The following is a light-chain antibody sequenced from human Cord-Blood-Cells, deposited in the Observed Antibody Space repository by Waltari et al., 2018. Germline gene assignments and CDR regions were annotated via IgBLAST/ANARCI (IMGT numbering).Light chain of an antibody. CDR1: SSNIGAGYD. Sequence: ISCTGSSSNIGAGYDVHWYQQLPGTAPKLLIYGNSNRPSGVPDRFSGSKSGTSASLAITGLQAEDEADYYCQSYDSSLSVWVFGGGTKLTVL. CDR2: GNS. V-gene: IGLV1-40*01. CDR3: QSYDSSLSVWV. J-gene: IGLJ3*02.